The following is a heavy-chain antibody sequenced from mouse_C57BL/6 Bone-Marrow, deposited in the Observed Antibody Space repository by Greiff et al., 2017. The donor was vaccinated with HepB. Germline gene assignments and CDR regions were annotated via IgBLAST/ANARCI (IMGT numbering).Heavy chain of an antibody. CDR3: ARDGRGAWFAY. V-gene: IGHV5-4*01. J-gene: IGHJ3*01. CDR2: ISDGGSYT. Sequence: VATISDGGSYTYYPDNVKGRFTISRDNAKNNLYLQMSLLKSEDTAMYYCARDGRGAWFAYWGQGTLVTVSA.